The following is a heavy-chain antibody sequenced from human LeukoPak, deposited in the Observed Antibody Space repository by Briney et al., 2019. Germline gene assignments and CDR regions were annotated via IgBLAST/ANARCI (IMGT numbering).Heavy chain of an antibody. V-gene: IGHV5-51*01. CDR2: IHPGDSDT. CDR3: ARSGMVATHYLGY. Sequence: GESLKISCKGSGYSFTSYCIAWVRQMPGKGLEWMGSIHPGDSDTRHSPSFQGPVTISADKSITTAYLQWSGLEASDTAMYYCARSGMVATHYLGYWGQGTLVTVSS. D-gene: IGHD5-12*01. CDR1: GYSFTSYC. J-gene: IGHJ4*02.